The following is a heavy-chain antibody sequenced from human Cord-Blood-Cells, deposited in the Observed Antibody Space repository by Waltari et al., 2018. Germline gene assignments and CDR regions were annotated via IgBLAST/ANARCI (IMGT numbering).Heavy chain of an antibody. D-gene: IGHD3-10*01. CDR3: ARATFDMVQGVIDY. V-gene: IGHV1-2*06. J-gene: IGHJ4*02. CDR2: INPNSGGT. Sequence: QERMEQTGAEVQMPLAPVWLPCAACGNKFTGYHTPWARQAPGQGLEWMGRINPNSGGTNYAQKFQGRVTMTRDTSISTAYMELSRLRSDDTAVYYCARATFDMVQGVIDYWGQGTLVTVSS. CDR1: GNKFTGYH.